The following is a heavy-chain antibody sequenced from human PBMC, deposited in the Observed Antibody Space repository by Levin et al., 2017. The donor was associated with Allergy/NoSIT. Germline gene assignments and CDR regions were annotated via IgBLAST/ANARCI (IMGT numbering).Heavy chain of an antibody. J-gene: IGHJ3*02. V-gene: IGHV3-30*04. CDR2: ISYDGSNK. CDR1: GFTFSSYA. CDR3: ARAQLGSSGYFIGAGDAFDI. D-gene: IGHD3-22*01. Sequence: GESLKISCAASGFTFSSYAMHWVRQAPGKGLEWVAVISYDGSNKYYADSVKGRFTISRDNSKNTLYLQMNSLRAEDTAVYYCARAQLGSSGYFIGAGDAFDIWGQGTMVTVSS.